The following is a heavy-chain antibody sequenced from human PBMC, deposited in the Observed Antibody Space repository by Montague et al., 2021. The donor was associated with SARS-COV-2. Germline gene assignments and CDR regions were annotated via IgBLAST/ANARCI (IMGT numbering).Heavy chain of an antibody. CDR1: GGSISTYY. J-gene: IGHJ3*02. D-gene: IGHD2-15*01. V-gene: IGHV4-59*01. CDR3: ARGKGRSPDAFDI. Sequence: SETLSLTCTVSGGSISTYYWSWIRQSPGKGLEWIGYIYYSGNPNYNPSLTSRLSMSVDTSKNQFSLELSSVTAADTAVFFCARGKGRSPDAFDIWGQGSTGTVSS. CDR2: IYYSGNP.